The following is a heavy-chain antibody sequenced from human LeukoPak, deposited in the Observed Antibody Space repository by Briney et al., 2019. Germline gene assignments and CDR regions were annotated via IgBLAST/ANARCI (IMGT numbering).Heavy chain of an antibody. J-gene: IGHJ5*02. D-gene: IGHD2-15*01. CDR2: ISYDGSYK. Sequence: GGSLRLSCAASGFTFSNYGMHWVRQAPGKGLEWVAVISYDGSYKYYADSVKGRFTISRDNSKNTLYLQMDSLRAEDTAVYYCAKAVSGGSHNWFDPWGQGTLVTVSS. CDR1: GFTFSNYG. V-gene: IGHV3-30*18. CDR3: AKAVSGGSHNWFDP.